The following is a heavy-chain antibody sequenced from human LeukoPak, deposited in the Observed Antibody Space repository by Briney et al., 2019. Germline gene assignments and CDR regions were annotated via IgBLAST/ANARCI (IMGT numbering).Heavy chain of an antibody. CDR2: ISGSGGST. Sequence: GGSLRPSCAASGFTFSSYGMSWGRQAPGQGLGGVSAISGSGGSTYYADSVKGRFTIYRDNSKNTLYLQMNSLRAEDTAVYYCAKSGYYDILTGYYPDAFDIWGQGTMVTVSS. J-gene: IGHJ3*02. D-gene: IGHD3-9*01. V-gene: IGHV3-23*01. CDR3: AKSGYYDILTGYYPDAFDI. CDR1: GFTFSSYG.